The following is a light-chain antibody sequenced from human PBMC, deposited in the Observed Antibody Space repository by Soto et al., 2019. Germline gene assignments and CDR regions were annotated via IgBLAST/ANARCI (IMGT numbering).Light chain of an antibody. CDR1: QDISSW. Sequence: DIQMTQSPSSVSASVGDRVTITCRASQDISSWLAWYQQKPGKAPKLLIYAASSLQSGVPSRFSGSESGTDFTLNNSRLQAEDVATYYCQHANNFPPAFGGGSQVEI. CDR2: AAS. J-gene: IGKJ4*01. CDR3: QHANNFPPA. V-gene: IGKV1D-12*01.